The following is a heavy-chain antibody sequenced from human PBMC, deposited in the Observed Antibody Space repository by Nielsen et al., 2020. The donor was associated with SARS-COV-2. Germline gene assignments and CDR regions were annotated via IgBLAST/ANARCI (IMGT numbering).Heavy chain of an antibody. CDR3: ARTTRYVWGSYRYGFDY. Sequence: GESLKISCAASGFTFSSYEMNWVRQAPGKGLEWVSYISSSGSTIYYADSVKGRFTISRDNAKNSLYLQMNSLRAEDTAVYYCARTTRYVWGSYRYGFDYWGQGTLVTVSS. CDR2: ISSSGSTI. J-gene: IGHJ4*02. CDR1: GFTFSSYE. D-gene: IGHD3-16*02. V-gene: IGHV3-48*03.